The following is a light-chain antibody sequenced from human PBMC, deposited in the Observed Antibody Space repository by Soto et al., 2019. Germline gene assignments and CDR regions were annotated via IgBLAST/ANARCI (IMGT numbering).Light chain of an antibody. V-gene: IGLV1-40*01. CDR1: RCNIGAGYD. Sequence: QSLLTKPPSVSGAPGQRVTISCPGIRCNIGAGYDEHWYQQLPGTAPKLLIYGNSNRPSGVPDRISGSTSGTSASLAITGLQAEDEADYYCQSYDSSLSGYVLGSGTKVTGL. CDR2: GNS. CDR3: QSYDSSLSGYV. J-gene: IGLJ1*01.